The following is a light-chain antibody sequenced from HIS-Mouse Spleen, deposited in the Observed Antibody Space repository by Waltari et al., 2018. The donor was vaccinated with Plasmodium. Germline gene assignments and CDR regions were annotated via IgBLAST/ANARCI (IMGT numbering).Light chain of an antibody. CDR1: RRHNSYA. Sequence: QLVLTQSPSASASLGASVKLTCPLSRRHNSYALAWHPQQPEKGPRYLMKLNSDGSHSKGDGIPDRFSGSSSGAERYLTISSLQSEDEADYYCQTWGTGMGVFGGGTKLTVL. CDR2: LNSDGSH. V-gene: IGLV4-69*01. J-gene: IGLJ2*01. CDR3: QTWGTGMGV.